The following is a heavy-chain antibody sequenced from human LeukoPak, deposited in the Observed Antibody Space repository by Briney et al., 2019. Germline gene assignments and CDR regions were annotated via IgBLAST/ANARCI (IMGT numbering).Heavy chain of an antibody. CDR1: GFIVXXNY. CDR3: TTDRYYDNSELQFQH. D-gene: IGHD3-22*01. CDR2: IKRETDGGTI. Sequence: RXSXXAXGFIVXXNYLSWVRQAPGKGLEWLGRIKRETDGGTIDYAAPVKGRFTISRDDSRNTLYLQMDSLKIEDTAVYYCTTDRYYDNSELQFQHWGQGTLVTVSS. J-gene: IGHJ1*01. V-gene: IGHV3-15*01.